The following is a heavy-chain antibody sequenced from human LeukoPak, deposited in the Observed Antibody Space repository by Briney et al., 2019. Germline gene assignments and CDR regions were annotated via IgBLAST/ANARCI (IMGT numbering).Heavy chain of an antibody. D-gene: IGHD2-8*01. CDR2: IIPIFGTA. Sequence: SVKVSCKASGGTFSSYAISWVRQAPGQGLEWMGGIIPIFGTANYAQKFQGRVTITTDESTSTAYMELSSLRSEDTAVYYCARDSNPGGYMDVWGKGTTVNVSS. J-gene: IGHJ6*03. CDR3: ARDSNPGGYMDV. V-gene: IGHV1-69*05. CDR1: GGTFSSYA.